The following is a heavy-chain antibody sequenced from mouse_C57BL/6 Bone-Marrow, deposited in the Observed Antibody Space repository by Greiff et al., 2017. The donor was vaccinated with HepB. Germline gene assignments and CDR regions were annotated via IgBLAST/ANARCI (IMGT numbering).Heavy chain of an antibody. CDR1: GFNIKDDY. CDR3: TTAYYYGSSYGY. CDR2: IDPENGDT. J-gene: IGHJ2*01. Sequence: EVKLQQSGAELVRPGASVKLSCTASGFNIKDDYMHWVKQRPEQGLEWIGWIDPENGDTEYASKFQGKATITADTSSNTAYLQLSSLTSEDTAVYYCTTAYYYGSSYGYWGQGTTLTVSS. D-gene: IGHD1-1*01. V-gene: IGHV14-4*01.